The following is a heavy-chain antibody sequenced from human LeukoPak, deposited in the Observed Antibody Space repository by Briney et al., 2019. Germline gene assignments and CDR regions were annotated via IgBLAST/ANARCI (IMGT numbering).Heavy chain of an antibody. D-gene: IGHD3-3*01. CDR1: GGSFSGYY. CDR2: INHSGST. Sequence: SETLSLTCAVYGGSFSGYYWSWIRQPPGKGLEWIGEINHSGSTNYNPSLKSRVTISVDTSKNQFSLKLSSVTAADTAVYYCARTHLYDFWSAYGFYYYGMDVWGQGTTVTVSS. V-gene: IGHV4-34*01. CDR3: ARTHLYDFWSAYGFYYYGMDV. J-gene: IGHJ6*02.